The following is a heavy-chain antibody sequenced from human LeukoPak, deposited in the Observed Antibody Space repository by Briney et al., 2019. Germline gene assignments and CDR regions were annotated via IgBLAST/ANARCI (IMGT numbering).Heavy chain of an antibody. CDR3: AKSGRDYPYYFDY. V-gene: IGHV3-23*01. Sequence: GGSLRLSCAASGFTLSSYAMSWVRQAPGKGLEWVSAISGSGGSTYYADSVKGRFTISRDNSKNTLYLQMNSLRAEDTAVYYCAKSGRDYPYYFDYWGQGTLVTVSS. CDR1: GFTLSSYA. D-gene: IGHD4-17*01. J-gene: IGHJ4*02. CDR2: ISGSGGST.